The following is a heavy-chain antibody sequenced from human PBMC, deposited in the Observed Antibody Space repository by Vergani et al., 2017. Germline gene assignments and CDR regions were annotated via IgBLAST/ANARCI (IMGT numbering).Heavy chain of an antibody. V-gene: IGHV3-9*01. CDR3: AKGYCSSTSCYYYFDY. J-gene: IGHJ4*02. CDR1: GFTFDDYA. CDR2: ISWNSGSI. D-gene: IGHD2-2*01. Sequence: EVQLLESGGGLVQPGRSLRLSCAASGFTFDDYAMHWVRQAPGKGLEWVSGISWNSGSIGYADSVKGRFTISRDNAKNSLYLQMNSLRAEDTALYYCAKGYCSSTSCYYYFDYWGQGTLVTVSS.